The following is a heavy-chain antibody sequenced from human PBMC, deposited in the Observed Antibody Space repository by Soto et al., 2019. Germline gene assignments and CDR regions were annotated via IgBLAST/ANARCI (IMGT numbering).Heavy chain of an antibody. Sequence: GGSLRLSCAASGFTFSSYSMNWVRQAPGKGLEWVSYISSSSSTIYYADSVKGRFTISRDNAKNSLYLQMNSLRAEDTAVYYCARGYYDFWSGYSANGYWGQGTLVTVSS. CDR1: GFTFSSYS. CDR2: ISSSSSTI. V-gene: IGHV3-48*01. J-gene: IGHJ4*02. D-gene: IGHD3-3*01. CDR3: ARGYYDFWSGYSANGY.